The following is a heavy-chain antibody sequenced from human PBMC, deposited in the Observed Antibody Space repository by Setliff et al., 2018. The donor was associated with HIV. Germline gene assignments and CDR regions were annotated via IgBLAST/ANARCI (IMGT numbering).Heavy chain of an antibody. J-gene: IGHJ4*02. CDR3: ARGSSGYDNFDY. CDR2: ISAYNGNT. CDR1: GYTFTSFG. V-gene: IGHV1-18*01. Sequence: GASVKVSCKASGYTFTSFGISWVRQAPGQGPEWMGWISAYNGNTNYAQNLQGRITMTTDTSTSTAFMEVRSLRSDDTAVYYCARGSSGYDNFDYWGQGTLVTVSS. D-gene: IGHD5-12*01.